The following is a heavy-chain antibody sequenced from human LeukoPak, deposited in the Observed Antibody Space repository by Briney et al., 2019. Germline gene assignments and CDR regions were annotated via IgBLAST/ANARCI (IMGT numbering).Heavy chain of an antibody. J-gene: IGHJ4*02. CDR1: GYTFINYG. CDR2: ISAYNGNT. CDR3: ARGYCSSTSCYTGDY. V-gene: IGHV1-18*01. Sequence: ASVKVSXKAFGYTFINYGISWVRQAPGQGLEWMGWISAYNGNTNYAQKLQGRVTMTTDTSTSTAYMELRSLRSDDTAVYYCARGYCSSTSCYTGDYWGQGTLVTVSS. D-gene: IGHD2-2*02.